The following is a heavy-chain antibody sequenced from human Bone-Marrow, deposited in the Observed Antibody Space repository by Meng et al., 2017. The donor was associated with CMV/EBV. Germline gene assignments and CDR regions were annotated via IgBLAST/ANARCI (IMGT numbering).Heavy chain of an antibody. CDR3: AKSMYCSGGSCYPLDY. CDR1: GFTFSSYG. D-gene: IGHD2-15*01. V-gene: IGHV3-30*02. CDR2: IRYDGSNK. J-gene: IGHJ4*02. Sequence: GESLKISCAASGFTFSSYGMHWVRQAPGKGLEWVAFIRYDGSNKYYADSVKGRFTISRDNSKNTLYLQMNSLRAEDTAVYYCAKSMYCSGGSCYPLDYWGQGKLVTVSS.